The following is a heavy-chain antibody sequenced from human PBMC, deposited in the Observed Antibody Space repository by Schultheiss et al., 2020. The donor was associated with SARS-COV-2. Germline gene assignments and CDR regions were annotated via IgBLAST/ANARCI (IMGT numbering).Heavy chain of an antibody. CDR2: IYHSGSDST. J-gene: IGHJ5*02. CDR1: GGSIGTYY. D-gene: IGHD2-2*01. Sequence: SETLSLTCTVSGGSIGTYYWHWIRQPLGKGLEWIGYIYHSGSDSTNYNPSLKSRVTISVDTSKNQFYLKLSSVTAADTAVYYCASSPLVVPAANWFDPWGQGTLVTVSS. CDR3: ASSPLVVPAANWFDP. V-gene: IGHV4-59*01.